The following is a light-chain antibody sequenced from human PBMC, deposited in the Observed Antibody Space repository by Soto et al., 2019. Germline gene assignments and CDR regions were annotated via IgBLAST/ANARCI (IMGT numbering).Light chain of an antibody. CDR1: SSNIGAGHD. CDR3: QSYDSSLSGHVV. CDR2: GNS. V-gene: IGLV1-40*01. J-gene: IGLJ2*01. Sequence: QSVLTQPPSVSGAPGQRVTISCTGSSSNIGAGHDVHWYQHLPGTAPRLLIYGNSNRPSGVPDRFSGSKSGTSASLAITGLQAEDEADYYCQSYDSSLSGHVVFGGGTKVTVL.